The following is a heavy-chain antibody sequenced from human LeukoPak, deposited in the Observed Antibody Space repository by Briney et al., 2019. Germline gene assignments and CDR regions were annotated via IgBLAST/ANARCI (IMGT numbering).Heavy chain of an antibody. Sequence: GASVTVSCKASGYIFTGYYMHWVRQAPGQGLEWMGWINPNTGGTNYAHKFQGRVTMTRDTSISTAYMELSRLRSDDTAVYYCARGTGYSTGWFDPWGQGTLVTVSS. V-gene: IGHV1-2*02. CDR3: ARGTGYSTGWFDP. J-gene: IGHJ5*02. D-gene: IGHD6-25*01. CDR1: GYIFTGYY. CDR2: INPNTGGT.